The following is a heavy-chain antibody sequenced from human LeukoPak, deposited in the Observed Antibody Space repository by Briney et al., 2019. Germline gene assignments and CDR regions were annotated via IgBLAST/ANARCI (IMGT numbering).Heavy chain of an antibody. CDR2: ISSSSSYI. V-gene: IGHV3-21*01. J-gene: IGHJ4*02. CDR1: GFTFSSYS. Sequence: GRSLRLSCAASGFTFSSYSMNWVRQAPGKGLEWVSSISSSSSYIYYADSVKGRFTISRDNAKNSLYLQMNSLRAEDTAVYYCARGLLWFGELSYWGQGTLVTVSS. CDR3: ARGLLWFGELSY. D-gene: IGHD3-10*01.